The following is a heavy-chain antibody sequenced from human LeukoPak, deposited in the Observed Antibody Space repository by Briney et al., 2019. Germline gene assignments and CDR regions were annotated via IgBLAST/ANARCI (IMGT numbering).Heavy chain of an antibody. CDR3: ARQGWDGSFFDF. V-gene: IGHV5-51*01. D-gene: IGHD3-10*01. CDR1: GYRFTTYW. CDR2: ILPDKFDT. Sequence: GGSLKISCKASGYRFTTYWIGWVRQMPGKGLEWMGIILPDKFDTRYGPSFRGQVTISADKSIGTAYLQWTSLKASDTARYYCARQGWDGSFFDFWGQGILVTVSS. J-gene: IGHJ4*02.